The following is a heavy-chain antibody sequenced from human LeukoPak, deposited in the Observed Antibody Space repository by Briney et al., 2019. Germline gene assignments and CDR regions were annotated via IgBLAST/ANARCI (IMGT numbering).Heavy chain of an antibody. CDR1: GFTFSSYG. CDR3: CTSPSFGSSWYQFNY. J-gene: IGHJ4*02. V-gene: IGHV3-30*03. CDR2: VSYDGSNK. D-gene: IGHD6-13*01. Sequence: GGSLRLSCAASGFTFSSYGMHWVRQAPGKGLEWVAVVSYDGSNKYYADSVKGRFTISRDNSKNTLYLQMNSLRAEDTAVYYCCTSPSFGSSWYQFNYWGQGALVTVSS.